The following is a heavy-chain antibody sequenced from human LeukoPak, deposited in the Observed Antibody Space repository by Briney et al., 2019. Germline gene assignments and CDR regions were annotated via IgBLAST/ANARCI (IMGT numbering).Heavy chain of an antibody. D-gene: IGHD2/OR15-2a*01. CDR2: IPDDETEK. CDR3: ARQGSSLDYFYNLLDV. V-gene: IGHV3-30*10. Sequence: RSLRVSPAASRFSFSRSAMHWVCQTPRKGLGRVAVIPDDETEKNYIDYVKGRFTISRDNSKNTWYAHVTSLRLEDTGGYFCARQGSSLDYFYNLLDVWGRGATVTLSS. CDR1: RFSFSRSA. J-gene: IGHJ6*03.